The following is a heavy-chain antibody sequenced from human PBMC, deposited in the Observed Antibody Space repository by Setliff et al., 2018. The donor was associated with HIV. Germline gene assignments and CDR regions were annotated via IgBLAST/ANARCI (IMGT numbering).Heavy chain of an antibody. CDR2: INSNNGGT. CDR1: GYTFTAYY. D-gene: IGHD3-3*01. J-gene: IGHJ4*02. Sequence: ASVKVSCKTSGYTFTAYYIHWVRQAPGQGLEWMGWINSNNGGTKYAQNFQGRVTMTRDTSITTAYMELSSLISDDTAVYYCARAPRIFPEFNNPHPHFDHWGQGTLVTVSS. CDR3: ARAPRIFPEFNNPHPHFDH. V-gene: IGHV1-2*02.